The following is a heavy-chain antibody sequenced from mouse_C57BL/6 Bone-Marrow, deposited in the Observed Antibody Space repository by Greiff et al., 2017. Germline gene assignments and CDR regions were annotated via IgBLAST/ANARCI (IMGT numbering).Heavy chain of an antibody. V-gene: IGHV1-19*01. CDR3: AGIYYDYDGYFDV. D-gene: IGHD2-4*01. CDR1: GYTFTDYY. CDR2: INPYNGGT. J-gene: IGHJ1*03. Sequence: DVQLQESGPVLVKPGASVKMSCKASGYTFTDYYMNWVKQSHGKSLEWIGVINPYNGGTSYNQKFKGKATLTVDKSSSTAYMELNSLTSEDSAVYYCAGIYYDYDGYFDVWGTGTTVTVSS.